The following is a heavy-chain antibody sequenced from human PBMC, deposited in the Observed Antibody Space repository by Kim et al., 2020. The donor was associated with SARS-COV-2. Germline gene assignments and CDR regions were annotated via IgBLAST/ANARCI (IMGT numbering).Heavy chain of an antibody. D-gene: IGHD3-22*01. CDR3: AREVRDYYYDSSGYHVRRRGFDD. J-gene: IGHJ4*02. CDR1: GGSISSYY. Sequence: SETLSLTCTVSGGSISSYYWSWIRQPPGKGLEWIGYIYYSGSTNYNPSLKSRVTISVDTSKNQFSLKLSSVTAADTAVYYCAREVRDYYYDSSGYHVRRRGFDDWGQGTLVTVSS. V-gene: IGHV4-59*01. CDR2: IYYSGST.